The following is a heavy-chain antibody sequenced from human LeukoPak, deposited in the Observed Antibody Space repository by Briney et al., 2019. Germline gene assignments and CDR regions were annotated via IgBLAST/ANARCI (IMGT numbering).Heavy chain of an antibody. D-gene: IGHD3-22*01. CDR2: IWYDGSNK. Sequence: GGSLRLSCAASGFTFSSYGMHWVRQAPGKGLEWVAVIWYDGSNKYYADSVKGRFTISRDNSKNTLYLQVNSLRAEDTAVYYCARDSSGYEGPLDYWGQGTLVTVSS. V-gene: IGHV3-33*08. J-gene: IGHJ4*02. CDR1: GFTFSSYG. CDR3: ARDSSGYEGPLDY.